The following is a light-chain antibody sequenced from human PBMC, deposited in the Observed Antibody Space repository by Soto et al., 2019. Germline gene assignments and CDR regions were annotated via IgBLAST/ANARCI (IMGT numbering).Light chain of an antibody. J-gene: IGKJ2*01. CDR2: VAS. CDR1: QDISLY. Sequence: IQLTQSPSSLSASVGDRVTITCRASQDISLYSAWYQQKPGKAPKLLIYVASTLQSGAPSRFSGSGSGTDFTLTISCLQPEDLATYYCQQLNSRPYTFGQGTKLEIK. V-gene: IGKV1-9*01. CDR3: QQLNSRPYT.